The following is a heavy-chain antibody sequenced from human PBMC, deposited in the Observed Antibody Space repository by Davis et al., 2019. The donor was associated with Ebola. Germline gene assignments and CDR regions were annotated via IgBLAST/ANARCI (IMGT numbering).Heavy chain of an antibody. J-gene: IGHJ6*02. CDR3: ARDAVTTFYYYGMDV. V-gene: IGHV3-11*04. Sequence: GESLKISCAASGFTFSDYYMSWIRQAPGKGLEWVSYISSSSSTIYYADSVKGRFTISRDNAKNSLYLQMNSLRDEDTAVYYCARDAVTTFYYYGMDVWGQGTTVTVSS. D-gene: IGHD4-17*01. CDR1: GFTFSDYY. CDR2: ISSSSSTI.